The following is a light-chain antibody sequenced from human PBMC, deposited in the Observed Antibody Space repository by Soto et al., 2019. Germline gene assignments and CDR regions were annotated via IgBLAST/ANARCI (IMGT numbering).Light chain of an antibody. CDR2: WPS. CDR1: PSILFSCNNKND. V-gene: IGKV4-1*01. Sequence: DIVMSHTPDGLAVSLGERAAINCKSSPSILFSCNNKNDLAWYQQKAGQRPELLIYWPSTRESGFPERFSGSESGTDFTLTISSLQAEDVAVYHCHRYYSAPFSFGGGTRMVIK. CDR3: HRYYSAPFS. J-gene: IGKJ5*01.